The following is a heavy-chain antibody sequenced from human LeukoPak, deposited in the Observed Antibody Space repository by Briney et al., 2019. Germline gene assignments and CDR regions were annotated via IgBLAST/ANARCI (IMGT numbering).Heavy chain of an antibody. CDR2: IHASGTT. D-gene: IGHD3-10*01. V-gene: IGHV4-4*07. CDR3: ARDGADVYGRAFDY. J-gene: IGHJ4*02. CDR1: GGSISSYF. Sequence: SETLSLTCNVSGGSISSYFWTWIRQPAVKGLEWIGRIHASGTTNYNSSLKSRVSMSVDTSKNQFSLKLTSVTAADTAVYFCARDGADVYGRAFDYWGQGTLVSVSS.